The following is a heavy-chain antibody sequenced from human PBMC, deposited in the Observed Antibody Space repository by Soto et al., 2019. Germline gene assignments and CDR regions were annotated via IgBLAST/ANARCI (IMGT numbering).Heavy chain of an antibody. CDR3: TTLGEWGSYSGY. V-gene: IGHV3-73*01. CDR1: GFTFSGSS. CDR2: IRSKAKSFAT. D-gene: IGHD1-26*01. J-gene: IGHJ4*02. Sequence: PVGSLRLSCAASGFTFSGSSMHWVRQASGTGLGWVARIRSKAKSFATGYAESVKGRFTVSRDDSENTAYPKMNSLKTDDTAMYYCTTLGEWGSYSGYWGQGTLVTVSS.